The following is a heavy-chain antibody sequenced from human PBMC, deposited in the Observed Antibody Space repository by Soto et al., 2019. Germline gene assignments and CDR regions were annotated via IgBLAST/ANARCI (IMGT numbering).Heavy chain of an antibody. V-gene: IGHV1-3*01. CDR3: ARGNYSPGSGRDFDY. D-gene: IGHD3-10*01. CDR1: GYTFISYL. J-gene: IGHJ4*02. Sequence: QVQLVQSGAEVKKPGASVKVSCKASGYTFISYLIHWIRQAPGQRPEWMGWINAGNGHTKYSQKLQGRVTITRDTSXXTAYRELSSLRSEDTAVYYCARGNYSPGSGRDFDYWGQGTLVTVSS. CDR2: INAGNGHT.